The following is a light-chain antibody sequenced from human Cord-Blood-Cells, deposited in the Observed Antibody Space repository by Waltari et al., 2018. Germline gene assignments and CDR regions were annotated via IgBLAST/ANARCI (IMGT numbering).Light chain of an antibody. J-gene: IGKJ4*01. V-gene: IGKV3-15*01. CDR3: QQYNNWPSLT. CDR2: GAS. CDR1: QSVSSN. Sequence: EIVMTQSPATLSVSPGERATLSCRASQSVSSNLAWYQQKPGQAPRLLIYGASTRATVIPARFSSSGSGTEFTLTISSLQSEDFAVYYCQQYNNWPSLTFGGGTKVEIK.